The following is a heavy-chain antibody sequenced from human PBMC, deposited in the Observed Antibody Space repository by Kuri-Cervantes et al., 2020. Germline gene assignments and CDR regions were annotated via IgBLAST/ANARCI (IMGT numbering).Heavy chain of an antibody. D-gene: IGHD4-23*01. Sequence: GGSLRLSCAASEFTFSYNWMHWVRQGPGKGRVWISHVHSDGRTTTYADSVKGRFTISRDNAKNTVYLQMNSLRVEDTAVYYCARGERGGFDLWGQGTTVTVSS. V-gene: IGHV3-74*01. CDR2: VHSDGRTT. CDR1: EFTFSYNW. CDR3: ARGERGGFDL. J-gene: IGHJ3*01.